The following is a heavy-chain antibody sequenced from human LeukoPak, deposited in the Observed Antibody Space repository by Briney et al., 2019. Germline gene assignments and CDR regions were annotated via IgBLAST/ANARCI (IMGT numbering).Heavy chain of an antibody. J-gene: IGHJ4*02. Sequence: SETPSLTCAVYGGSFSGYYWSWIRQPPGKGLEWIGEINHSGSTNYNPSLKSRVTISVDTSKNQFSLKLSSVTAADTAMYYCARESTTVAGTFDYWGQGTLVTVSS. V-gene: IGHV4-34*01. D-gene: IGHD6-19*01. CDR3: ARESTTVAGTFDY. CDR2: INHSGST. CDR1: GGSFSGYY.